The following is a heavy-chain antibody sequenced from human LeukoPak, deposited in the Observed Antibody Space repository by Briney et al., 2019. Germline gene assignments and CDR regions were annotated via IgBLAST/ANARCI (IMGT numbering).Heavy chain of an antibody. J-gene: IGHJ6*03. CDR1: GGSISRYY. V-gene: IGHV4-4*07. CDR2: IYPRGST. D-gene: IGHD4-11*01. Sequence: SETLSLTCPVSGGSISRYYRSWIRPPAGKGLDWIGRIYPRGSTNYDPSLKSRVTMSVDTSKSQFYLKLSSVTAADTAVYYCARALYSNFYYYYYYMDVWGKGTTVTVSS. CDR3: ARALYSNFYYYYYYMDV.